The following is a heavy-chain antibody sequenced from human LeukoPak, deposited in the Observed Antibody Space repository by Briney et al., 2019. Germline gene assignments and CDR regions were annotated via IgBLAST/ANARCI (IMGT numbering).Heavy chain of an antibody. V-gene: IGHV3-30-3*01. CDR3: ARTNYYDSSGYYWAFDY. Sequence: GGSLRLSCAASGFTFSTYAMHWVRQAPGKGLEWVAVISYDGSNKYYADSVKGRFTISRDNSKNTLYLQMNSLRPEDTAVYYCARTNYYDSSGYYWAFDYWGQGTLVTVSP. D-gene: IGHD3-22*01. J-gene: IGHJ4*02. CDR2: ISYDGSNK. CDR1: GFTFSTYA.